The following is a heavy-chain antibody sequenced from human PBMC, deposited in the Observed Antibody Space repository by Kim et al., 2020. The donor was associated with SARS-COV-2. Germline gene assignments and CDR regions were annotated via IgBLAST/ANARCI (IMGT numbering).Heavy chain of an antibody. Sequence: GGSLRLSCAASGFTFSSYAMHWVRQAPGKGLEWVAVISYDGSNKYYADSVKGRFTISRDNSKNTLYLQMNSLRAEDTAVYYCARDPSQFSGYALPPLDYWGQGTLVTVSS. V-gene: IGHV3-30*04. CDR3: ARDPSQFSGYALPPLDY. J-gene: IGHJ4*02. D-gene: IGHD5-12*01. CDR1: GFTFSSYA. CDR2: ISYDGSNK.